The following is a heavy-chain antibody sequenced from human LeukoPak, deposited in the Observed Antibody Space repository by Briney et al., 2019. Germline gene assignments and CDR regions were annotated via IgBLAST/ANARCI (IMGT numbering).Heavy chain of an antibody. CDR1: GYTFTGYY. J-gene: IGHJ4*02. CDR3: ARDLFEAMVPDY. D-gene: IGHD5-18*01. CDR2: INPDSGGT. Sequence: ASVKVSCKASGYTFTGYYMHWVRQAPGQGLEWMGWINPDSGGTNYAQKFQGRVTMTRDTSISTAYMELSRLRSDDTAVYYCARDLFEAMVPDYWGQGTLVTVSS. V-gene: IGHV1-2*02.